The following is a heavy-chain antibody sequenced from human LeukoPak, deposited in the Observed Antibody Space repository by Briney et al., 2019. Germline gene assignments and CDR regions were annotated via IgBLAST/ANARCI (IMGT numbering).Heavy chain of an antibody. Sequence: SETLSLTCAVYGGPFSGYYWSWIRQPPGKGLEWIGEINHSGSTNYNPSLKSRVTISVDTSKNQFSLKLSSVTAADTAVYYCARGTRHPSHWGQGTLVTVSS. CDR1: GGPFSGYY. V-gene: IGHV4-34*01. D-gene: IGHD6-6*01. J-gene: IGHJ4*02. CDR2: INHSGST. CDR3: ARGTRHPSH.